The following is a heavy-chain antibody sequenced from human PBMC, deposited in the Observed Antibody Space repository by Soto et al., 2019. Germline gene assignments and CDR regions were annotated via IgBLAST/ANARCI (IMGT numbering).Heavy chain of an antibody. D-gene: IGHD2-2*01. V-gene: IGHV3-30*18. CDR1: GFTFSSYG. CDR2: ISYDGSNK. CDR3: TKLIGYCTSTACPPYYWSRDV. J-gene: IGHJ6*02. Sequence: QVQLVESGGGVVQPGRSLRLSCAASGFTFSSYGMHWVRQAPGKGLEWVAVISYDGSNKYYADSVKGRFTISRDNSKNTWYLKMNSRRAEERAVYYGTKLIGYCTSTACPPYYWSRDVWGQGTTFTVSS.